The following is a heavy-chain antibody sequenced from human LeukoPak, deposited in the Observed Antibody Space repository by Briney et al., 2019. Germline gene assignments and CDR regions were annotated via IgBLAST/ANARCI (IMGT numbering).Heavy chain of an antibody. V-gene: IGHV3-33*01. CDR1: GFTFSSYG. Sequence: GGSLRLSCAASGFTFSSYGMHWVRQAPGKGLEWVAVIWYDGSNKYYADSVKGRFTISRDNSKNTLYLQMNSLRAEDTAVYYCARELSMVRGVNDYWGQGTLVTVSS. J-gene: IGHJ4*02. D-gene: IGHD3-10*01. CDR2: IWYDGSNK. CDR3: ARELSMVRGVNDY.